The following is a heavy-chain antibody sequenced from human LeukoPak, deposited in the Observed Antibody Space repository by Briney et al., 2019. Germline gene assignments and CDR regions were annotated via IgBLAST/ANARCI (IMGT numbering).Heavy chain of an antibody. CDR2: ISSNGGST. Sequence: GGSLRLSCAASGFTVSSNYMSWVRQAPGKGLEYVSAISSNGGSTYYANSVKGRFTISRDNSKNTLYLQMGSLRAEDMAVYYCARDNRMVWGQGTLVTVSS. CDR1: GFTVSSNY. J-gene: IGHJ4*02. V-gene: IGHV3-64*01. D-gene: IGHD3-10*01. CDR3: ARDNRMV.